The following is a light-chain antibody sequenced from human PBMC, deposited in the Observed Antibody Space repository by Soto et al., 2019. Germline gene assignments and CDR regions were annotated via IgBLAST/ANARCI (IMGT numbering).Light chain of an antibody. CDR2: DVS. CDR3: SSYTSSSTIVV. V-gene: IGLV2-14*01. CDR1: SSDVGGYNY. Sequence: QSALTQPASVSGSPGQSITISCTGTSSDVGGYNYVSWYQQHPGKAPKLMIYDVSNRPSGVSNRFSGSKSGNTASLTISGIQAEDEGDYYCSSYTSSSTIVVFGGGTKLTVL. J-gene: IGLJ2*01.